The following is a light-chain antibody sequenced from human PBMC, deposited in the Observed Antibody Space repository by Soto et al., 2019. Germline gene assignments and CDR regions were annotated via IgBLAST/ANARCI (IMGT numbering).Light chain of an antibody. Sequence: ETVLTQSPGTLSLSPGERATLSCRASQSLSSGYLAWYQQRPGQAPRLLISGASSRAPGIPDRFSGTGYGTEFTLTISRLEPEDFAVYYCKQYGGSPLVTFGGGTKVEIK. V-gene: IGKV3-20*01. CDR2: GAS. J-gene: IGKJ4*01. CDR1: QSLSSGY. CDR3: KQYGGSPLVT.